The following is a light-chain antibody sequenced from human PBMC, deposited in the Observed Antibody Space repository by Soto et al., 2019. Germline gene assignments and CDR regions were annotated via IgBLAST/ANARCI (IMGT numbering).Light chain of an antibody. J-gene: IGLJ2*01. V-gene: IGLV2-14*03. Sequence: QSALTQPASVSGSPGQSITISCSGTSSDVGAYNYVSWYQQHPGSAPKLMIYDVSNRPSGISNPFSCSKSGNTASLTISGLQAEDEADYYCSSYTISSTQVFGGGTKLTVL. CDR3: SSYTISSTQV. CDR1: SSDVGAYNY. CDR2: DVS.